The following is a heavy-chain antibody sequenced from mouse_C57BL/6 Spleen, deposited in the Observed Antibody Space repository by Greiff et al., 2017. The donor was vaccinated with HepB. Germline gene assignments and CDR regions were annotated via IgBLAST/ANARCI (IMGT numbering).Heavy chain of an antibody. V-gene: IGHV1-20*01. Sequence: EVKLLESGPDLVKPGDSVKISCKASGYSFTGYFMNWVMQSHGKSLEWIGRINPYNGDTFYNQKFKGKATLTVDKSSSTAHMELRSLTSEDSAVYYCARGATVAPFAYWGQGTLVTVSA. CDR2: INPYNGDT. D-gene: IGHD1-1*01. J-gene: IGHJ3*01. CDR3: ARGATVAPFAY. CDR1: GYSFTGYF.